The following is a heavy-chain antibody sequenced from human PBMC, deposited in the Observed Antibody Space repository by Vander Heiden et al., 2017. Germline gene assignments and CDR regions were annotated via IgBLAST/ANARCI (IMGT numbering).Heavy chain of an antibody. J-gene: IGHJ4*02. CDR1: GGFFSGYY. V-gene: IGHV4-34*01. D-gene: IGHD3-10*01. CDR3: ARESVLLWFGELL. CDR2: INHSGST. Sequence: QVQLQQWGAGLLKPSETLSLTCAVSGGFFSGYYWRWIRQPPGKGLEWIGEINHSGSTNYNPSLKGRVAISVDTSKNQFSLKLSSVTAADTAVYDCARESVLLWFGELLWGQGTLVTVSS.